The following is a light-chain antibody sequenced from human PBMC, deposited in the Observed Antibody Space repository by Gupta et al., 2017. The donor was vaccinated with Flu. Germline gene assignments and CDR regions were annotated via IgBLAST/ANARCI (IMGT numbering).Light chain of an antibody. CDR1: SSNIGIKT. J-gene: IGLJ2*01. Sequence: QSVLTQPPSASGTPGQRVTMSCSGSSSNIGIKTVNWYQQFPGTAPKLVIYNTDQRPSGVPDRFSGSKSGTSASLAIRGLQSEDGADYYCAAWDASLNGVIFGGGTKLTAL. CDR2: NTD. CDR3: AAWDASLNGVI. V-gene: IGLV1-44*01.